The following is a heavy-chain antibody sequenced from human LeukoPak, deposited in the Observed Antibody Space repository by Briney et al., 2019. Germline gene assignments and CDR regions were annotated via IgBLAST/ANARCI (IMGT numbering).Heavy chain of an antibody. CDR2: IIPIFGTA. CDR3: ASVTQRGLFGVARYYFDY. J-gene: IGHJ4*02. V-gene: IGHV1-69*13. CDR1: GYTFTSYA. Sequence: GASVKVSCKASGYTFTSYAISWVRQAPGQGLEWMGGIIPIFGTANYAQKFQGRVTITADESTSTAYMELSSLRSEDTAVYYCASVTQRGLFGVARYYFDYWGQGTLVTVSS. D-gene: IGHD3-3*01.